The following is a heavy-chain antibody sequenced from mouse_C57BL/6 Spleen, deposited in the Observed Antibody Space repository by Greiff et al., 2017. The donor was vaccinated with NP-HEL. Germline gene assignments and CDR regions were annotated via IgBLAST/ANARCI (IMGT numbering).Heavy chain of an antibody. CDR3: ARHEGDDPLFAY. V-gene: IGHV5-6*01. CDR2: ISSGGSYT. J-gene: IGHJ3*01. Sequence: EVQVVESGGDLVKPGGSLKLSCAASGFTFSSYGMSWVRQTPDKRLEWVATISSGGSYTYYPDSVKGRFTISRDNAKNTLYLQMSSLKSEDTAMYYCARHEGDDPLFAYWGQGTLVTVSA. D-gene: IGHD2-3*01. CDR1: GFTFSSYG.